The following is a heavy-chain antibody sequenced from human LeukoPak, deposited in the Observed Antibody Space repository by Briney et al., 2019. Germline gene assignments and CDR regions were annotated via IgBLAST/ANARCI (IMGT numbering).Heavy chain of an antibody. Sequence: PGGSLRLSCAASGFTFYDYAMHWVRQAPGKGLEWVSLIFVVGIITYYADSVKGRFTISRDNNKNSLYLQMNNLRTEDTALYYCAKSAGRGYRSGYRRSGIDYWGQGTLVTVSS. V-gene: IGHV3-43*02. CDR2: IFVVGIIT. J-gene: IGHJ4*02. D-gene: IGHD5-18*01. CDR3: AKSAGRGYRSGYRRSGIDY. CDR1: GFTFYDYA.